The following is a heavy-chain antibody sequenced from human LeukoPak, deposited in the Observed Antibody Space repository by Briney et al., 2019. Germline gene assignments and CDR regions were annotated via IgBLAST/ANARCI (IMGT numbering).Heavy chain of an antibody. D-gene: IGHD2-8*01. J-gene: IGHJ6*02. CDR1: GGSISGYY. CDR3: ARGGVMVAGTPYYYYGMDV. CDR2: INHSGST. Sequence: QPSETLSLTCTVSGGSISGYYWSWIHQPPGKGLEWIGEINHSGSTNYNPSLKSRVTISVDTSKNQFSLKLSSVTAADTAVYYCARGGVMVAGTPYYYYGMDVWGQGTTVTVSS. V-gene: IGHV4-34*01.